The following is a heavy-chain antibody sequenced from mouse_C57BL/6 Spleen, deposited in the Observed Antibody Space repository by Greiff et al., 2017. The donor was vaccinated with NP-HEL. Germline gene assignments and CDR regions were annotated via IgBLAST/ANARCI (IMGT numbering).Heavy chain of an antibody. J-gene: IGHJ3*01. Sequence: VKLMESGAELVRPGASVTLSCKASGYTFTDYEMHWVKQTPVHGLEWIGAIDPETGGTAYNQKFKGKAILTADKSSSTAYMELRSLTSEDSAVYYCTKIWDYDEGFAYWGQGTLVTVSA. D-gene: IGHD2-4*01. V-gene: IGHV1-15*01. CDR3: TKIWDYDEGFAY. CDR2: IDPETGGT. CDR1: GYTFTDYE.